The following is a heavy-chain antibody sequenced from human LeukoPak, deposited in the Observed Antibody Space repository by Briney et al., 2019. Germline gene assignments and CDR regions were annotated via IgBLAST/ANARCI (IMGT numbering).Heavy chain of an antibody. J-gene: IGHJ6*02. D-gene: IGHD5-18*01. V-gene: IGHV3-23*01. CDR2: ICGRGCCT. CDR1: GFTFSSYA. CDR3: AKYSYPDYYYYGMDV. Sequence: AESLRLSCAASGFTFSSYAMSWVRQAPRKGLEWVSAICGRGCCTYYAGSVKGRFTISIDNSKNTLYLQMNSLRAEDTAVYYCAKYSYPDYYYYGMDVWGQGTTVTVSS.